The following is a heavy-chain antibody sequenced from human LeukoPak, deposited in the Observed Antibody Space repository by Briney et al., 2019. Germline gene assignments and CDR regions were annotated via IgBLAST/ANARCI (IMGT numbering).Heavy chain of an antibody. CDR2: INWNGGST. CDR1: GFTFDDYG. V-gene: IGHV3-20*01. CDR3: ARGVRPRVMGIYYFDY. D-gene: IGHD2-15*01. Sequence: GGSLRLSCAASGFTFDDYGMSWVRQAPGKGLEWVSGINWNGGSTGYADSVKGRFTISRDNAKNSLYLQMNSLRAEDTALYHRARGVRPRVMGIYYFDYWGQGTLVTVSS. J-gene: IGHJ4*02.